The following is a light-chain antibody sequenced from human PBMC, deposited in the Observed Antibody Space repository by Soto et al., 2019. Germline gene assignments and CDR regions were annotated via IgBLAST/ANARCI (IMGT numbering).Light chain of an antibody. J-gene: IGKJ2*01. CDR2: GAS. V-gene: IGKV3-15*01. CDR3: QHYNNWPPHT. Sequence: EIVMTQSPATLSVSPGESATLSCRASQSVNTNLAWYQQKPGRAPRLLIHGASTRATGIPARFSGSGSGTEFTLNIRSLQSEDFAVYYCQHYNNWPPHTFGQGTKLEIK. CDR1: QSVNTN.